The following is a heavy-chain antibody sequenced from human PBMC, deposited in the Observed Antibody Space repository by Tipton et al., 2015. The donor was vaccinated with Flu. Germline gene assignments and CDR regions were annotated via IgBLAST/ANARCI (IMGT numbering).Heavy chain of an antibody. CDR3: ARDVAAALDY. J-gene: IGHJ4*02. CDR1: GGSISSSSYY. Sequence: TLSLTCTVSGGSISSSSYYWGWIRQPPGKGLEWIGSIYYSGSTYYNPSLKSRVTISVDTSKIQFSLKLSSVTAADTAVYYCARDVAAALDYWGQGTLVTVSS. V-gene: IGHV4-39*07. CDR2: IYYSGST. D-gene: IGHD6-13*01.